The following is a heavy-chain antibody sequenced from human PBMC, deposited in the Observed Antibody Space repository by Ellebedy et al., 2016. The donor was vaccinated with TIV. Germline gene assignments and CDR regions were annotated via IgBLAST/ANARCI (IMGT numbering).Heavy chain of an antibody. Sequence: MPSETLSLTCSVSGDPMTTHFWSWVRQPPGQGLEYIGYVDLGWNTVSSPSLKGLVPISLDTSKFQFYLKLNSVTAADTAVYYCARRVREGSEYFDYWGRGTLVTVSS. J-gene: IGHJ4*02. CDR2: VDLGWNT. D-gene: IGHD3-10*01. CDR1: GDPMTTHF. CDR3: ARRVREGSEYFDY. V-gene: IGHV4-59*11.